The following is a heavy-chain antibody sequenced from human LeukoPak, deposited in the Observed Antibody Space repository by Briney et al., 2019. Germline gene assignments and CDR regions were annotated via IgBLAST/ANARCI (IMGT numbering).Heavy chain of an antibody. Sequence: PSQTLSLTCTVSGGSISSWYWSWIRQPPGKGLEWIGNIYDSGSTNYNPSLKSRATMSVDTSKNQVSLKLSSLTAADTAVYYCARGTSMLRGVRDDAFDIWGQGTMVTVSS. J-gene: IGHJ3*02. CDR2: IYDSGST. CDR3: ARGTSMLRGVRDDAFDI. CDR1: GGSISSWY. V-gene: IGHV4-59*01. D-gene: IGHD3-10*01.